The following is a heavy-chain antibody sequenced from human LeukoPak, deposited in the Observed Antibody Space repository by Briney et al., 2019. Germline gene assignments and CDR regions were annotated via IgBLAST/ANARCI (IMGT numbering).Heavy chain of an antibody. Sequence: PGRSLRLSCAASGFTFNDYAMHWVRQAPGKGLEWVSGIDWNSGSIGYADSVKGRFTISRDNAKNSLYLQMNSLRAEDTALYYCAKWLGRVVGGLFDPWGQGTVVTVSS. CDR3: AKWLGRVVGGLFDP. V-gene: IGHV3-9*01. CDR1: GFTFNDYA. J-gene: IGHJ5*02. CDR2: IDWNSGSI. D-gene: IGHD6-19*01.